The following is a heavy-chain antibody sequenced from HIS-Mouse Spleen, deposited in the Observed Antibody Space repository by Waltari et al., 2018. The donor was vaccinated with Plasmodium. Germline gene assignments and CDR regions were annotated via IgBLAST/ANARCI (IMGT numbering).Heavy chain of an antibody. Sequence: QLQLQESGPGLVKPSETLSLTCTVSGGSISSSSYYWGWIRQPPGKGLEWIGSSYYSGSPNPKPPLKSRVTISGDTSKNQFARKLSSVTAADTAVYYCARDVLDGYWYFDLWGRGTLVTVSS. CDR3: ARDVLDGYWYFDL. D-gene: IGHD2-8*01. CDR1: GGSISSSSYY. J-gene: IGHJ2*01. CDR2: SYYSGSP. V-gene: IGHV4-39*07.